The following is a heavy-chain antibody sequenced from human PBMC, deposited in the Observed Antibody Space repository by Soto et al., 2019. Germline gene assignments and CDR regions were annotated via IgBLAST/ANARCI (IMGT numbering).Heavy chain of an antibody. CDR3: ARDFGKLAY. D-gene: IGHD1-1*01. CDR1: GFTFSSYA. J-gene: IGHJ4*02. Sequence: GGSLRLSCAASGFTFSSYAMHWVRQAPGKGLEWVAVISYDGSNKYYADSVKGRFTISRDNSKNTLYLQMNSLRAEDTAVYYCARDFGKLAYWGQGTLVTVSS. CDR2: ISYDGSNK. V-gene: IGHV3-30-3*01.